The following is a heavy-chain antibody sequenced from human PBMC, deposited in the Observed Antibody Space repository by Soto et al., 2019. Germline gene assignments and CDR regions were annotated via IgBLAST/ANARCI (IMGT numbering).Heavy chain of an antibody. CDR3: ARPTSGKWGRVGEFDY. CDR1: GFTFSSYW. V-gene: IGHV3-74*01. D-gene: IGHD7-27*01. J-gene: IGHJ4*02. Sequence: GGSLRLSCAASGFTFSSYWMHWVRQAPGKGLVWVSRINSDGSSTSYADSVKGRFTISRDNAKNTLYLQMNSLRAEDTAVYYCARPTSGKWGRVGEFDYWGQGTLVTVSS. CDR2: INSDGSST.